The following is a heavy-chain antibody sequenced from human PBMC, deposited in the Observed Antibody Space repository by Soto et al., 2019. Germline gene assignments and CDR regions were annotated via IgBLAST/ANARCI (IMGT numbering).Heavy chain of an antibody. CDR3: ATDGKRGYSYDY. Sequence: ASVKVSCKVSGYTLTELSMHWVRQAPGKGLEWMGGFDPEDGETIYAQKFQGRVTMTEDTSTDTAYMELSSVRSEDTAVYYCATDGKRGYSYDYWGQGTLVTVSS. D-gene: IGHD5-18*01. CDR2: FDPEDGET. CDR1: GYTLTELS. V-gene: IGHV1-24*01. J-gene: IGHJ4*02.